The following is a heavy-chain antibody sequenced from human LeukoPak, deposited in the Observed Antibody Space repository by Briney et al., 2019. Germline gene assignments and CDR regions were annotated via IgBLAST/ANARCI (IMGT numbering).Heavy chain of an antibody. CDR2: IKPNSGDT. D-gene: IGHD3-10*01. CDR1: GYTFTGYY. CDR3: ASSPSGSYAGRQVYFDY. J-gene: IGHJ4*02. V-gene: IGHV1-2*02. Sequence: GASVRVSCKASGYTFTGYYIHWVRQAPGQGLEWMGWIKPNSGDTNYAQKFRGRVTMTRDTSINTAYMELSSLRSEDTAVYYCASSPSGSYAGRQVYFDYWGQGTLVTVSS.